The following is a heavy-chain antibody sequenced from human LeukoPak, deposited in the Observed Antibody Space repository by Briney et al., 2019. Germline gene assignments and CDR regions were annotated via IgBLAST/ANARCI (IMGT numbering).Heavy chain of an antibody. V-gene: IGHV4-59*01. CDR1: GGSISSYY. D-gene: IGHD3-16*02. CDR2: IYYSGST. CDR3: ARGRSMGLRLGELSFIDY. J-gene: IGHJ4*02. Sequence: SETLSLTCTVSGGSISSYYWSWFRQPPGKGLEWIGYIYYSGSTNYNPSLKSRVTISVDTSKNQFSLKLSSVTAADTAVYYCARGRSMGLRLGELSFIDYWGQGTLVTVSS.